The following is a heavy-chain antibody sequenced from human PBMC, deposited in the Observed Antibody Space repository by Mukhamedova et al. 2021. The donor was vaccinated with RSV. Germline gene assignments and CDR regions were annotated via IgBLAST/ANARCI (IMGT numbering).Heavy chain of an antibody. D-gene: IGHD4-17*01. CDR3: AKVRSHYYGDQGGGWFDP. J-gene: IGHJ5*02. CDR1: SYG. CDR2: ISYDGSNK. V-gene: IGHV3-30*18. Sequence: SYGMHWVRQAPGKGLEWVAVISYDGSNKYYADSVKGRFTISRDNSKNTLYLQMNSLRAEDTAVYYCAKVRSHYYGDQGGGWFDP.